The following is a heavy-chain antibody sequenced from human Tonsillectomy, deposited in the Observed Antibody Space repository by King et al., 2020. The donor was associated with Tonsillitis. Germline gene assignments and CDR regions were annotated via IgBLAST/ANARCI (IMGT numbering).Heavy chain of an antibody. D-gene: IGHD3-22*01. Sequence: VQLVESGAEGKKPGSSVKVSCKASGGTFSSYAISWVRQAAGQGLEWMGGIIPIFGTANYAQKLQGRVTITADESTSTGYMELSSVRSEDTAVYYCARVPQYYYDSSGYSHAFDIWGQGTMVTVSS. V-gene: IGHV1-69*01. J-gene: IGHJ3*02. CDR3: ARVPQYYYDSSGYSHAFDI. CDR2: IIPIFGTA. CDR1: GGTFSSYA.